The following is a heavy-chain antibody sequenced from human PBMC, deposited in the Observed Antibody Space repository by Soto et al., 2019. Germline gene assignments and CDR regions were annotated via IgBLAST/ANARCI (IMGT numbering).Heavy chain of an antibody. J-gene: IGHJ4*03. CDR1: GGSISSYY. CDR2: AYYPGST. D-gene: IGHD6-19*01. V-gene: IGHV4-59*01. Sequence: QVQLQESGRGLVKPSETLFLTCSVSGGSISSYYWCWIRQPPGKGLEWIGYAYYPGSTNYNPSLKGQVTMPVDTSKPHFALKLSSVAAAATAVYHCEGVSRSCGLNNGGHRTLVTVSS. CDR3: EGVSRSCGLNN.